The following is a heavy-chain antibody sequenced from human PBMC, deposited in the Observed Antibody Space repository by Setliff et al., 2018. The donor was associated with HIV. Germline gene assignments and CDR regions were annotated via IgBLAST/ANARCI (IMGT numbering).Heavy chain of an antibody. CDR2: IEPSSGGT. V-gene: IGHV1-2*06. D-gene: IGHD3-22*01. CDR1: GYTFTAYY. Sequence: ASVKVSCKASGYTFTAYYIHWVRQAPGHGLQLMGRIEPSSGGTNYIQKFQGRVTITRDTSIYTVYMELTGLTSDDPAVYYCARQDHSSVNSGSLYAFDVWGQGTMVTVSS. J-gene: IGHJ3*01. CDR3: ARQDHSSVNSGSLYAFDV.